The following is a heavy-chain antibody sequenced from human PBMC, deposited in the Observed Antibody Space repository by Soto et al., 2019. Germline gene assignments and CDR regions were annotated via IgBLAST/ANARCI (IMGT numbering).Heavy chain of an antibody. Sequence: QVQLQESGPGLVKPSETLSLTCTVSGDPVNSDSHYWSWIRQPPGRGLEWLGHIYYSGRTNDNPSLKRRVTLSVDTSKSQFSLRLTSVTAADTAVYYWARGVGAIDAFDVWGQGTTVTVSS. CDR1: GDPVNSDSHY. V-gene: IGHV4-61*01. J-gene: IGHJ3*01. CDR2: IYYSGRT. CDR3: ARGVGAIDAFDV. D-gene: IGHD1-26*01.